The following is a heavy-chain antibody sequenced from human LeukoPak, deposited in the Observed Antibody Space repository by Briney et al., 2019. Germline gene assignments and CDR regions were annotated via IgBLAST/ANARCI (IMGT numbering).Heavy chain of an antibody. Sequence: GGSLRLSCAASGFTFSSYSMNWVRQAPGKGLEWVSYISSSSSTIYYADSVKGRFTISRDNAKNSLYLQMNSLRAEDTAVYYCARTPDIWFGELLDYLDYWGQGTLVTVSS. J-gene: IGHJ4*02. V-gene: IGHV3-48*04. CDR1: GFTFSSYS. D-gene: IGHD3-10*01. CDR2: ISSSSSTI. CDR3: ARTPDIWFGELLDYLDY.